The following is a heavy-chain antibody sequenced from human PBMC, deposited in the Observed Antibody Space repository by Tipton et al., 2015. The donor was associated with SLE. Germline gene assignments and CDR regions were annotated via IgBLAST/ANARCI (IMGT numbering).Heavy chain of an antibody. V-gene: IGHV4-61*02. CDR3: AREMATKHALDI. Sequence: TLSLTCTVSGGSISSGSYYWSWIRQPAGKGLEWIGRIHTSGSTNYNPSLKRRVTISVDTSKNQFSLKLSSVTAADTAVYYCAREMATKHALDIWGQGTMVTVSS. J-gene: IGHJ3*02. CDR1: GGSISSGSYY. CDR2: IHTSGST. D-gene: IGHD5-24*01.